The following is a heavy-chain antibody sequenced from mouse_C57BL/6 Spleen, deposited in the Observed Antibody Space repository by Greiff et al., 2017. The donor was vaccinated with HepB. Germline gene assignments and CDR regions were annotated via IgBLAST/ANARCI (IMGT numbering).Heavy chain of an antibody. CDR2: IHPNSGST. CDR1: GYTFTSYW. CDR3: ARLGGSSPDYFDY. J-gene: IGHJ2*01. D-gene: IGHD1-1*01. Sequence: QVQLKQPGAELVKPGASVKLSCKASGYTFTSYWMHWVKQRPGQGLEWIGMIHPNSGSTNYNEKFKSKATLTVDKSSSTAYMQLSSLTSEDSAVYYCARLGGSSPDYFDYWGQGTTLTVSS. V-gene: IGHV1-64*01.